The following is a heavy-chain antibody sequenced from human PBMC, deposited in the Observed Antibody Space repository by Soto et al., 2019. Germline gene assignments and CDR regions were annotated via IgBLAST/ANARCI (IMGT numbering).Heavy chain of an antibody. J-gene: IGHJ6*02. Sequence: ASVKVSCKASGYTFTGYYMHWVRQAPGQGLEWMGWINPNSGGTNYAQKFQGWVTMTRDTSISTAYMELSRLRSDDTAVYYCARVGRILGYCSSTSCDDHYYGMDVWGQGTTVTVSS. V-gene: IGHV1-2*04. CDR3: ARVGRILGYCSSTSCDDHYYGMDV. D-gene: IGHD2-2*01. CDR2: INPNSGGT. CDR1: GYTFTGYY.